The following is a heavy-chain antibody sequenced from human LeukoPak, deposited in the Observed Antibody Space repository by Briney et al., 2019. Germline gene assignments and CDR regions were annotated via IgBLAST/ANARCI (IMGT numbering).Heavy chain of an antibody. CDR2: ISTYRVER. CDR1: VYNFTSYG. Sequence: GASVTVSFMASVYNFTSYGITWVRQARGQGLEWLGWISTYRVERNSPQKILGRLTITTDTSTSTVYMELSSLTSDDTAVYYCTRDRTYCSSSSCSPAAYWGQGTPVTVSS. J-gene: IGHJ4*02. V-gene: IGHV1-18*01. D-gene: IGHD2-2*01. CDR3: TRDRTYCSSSSCSPAAY.